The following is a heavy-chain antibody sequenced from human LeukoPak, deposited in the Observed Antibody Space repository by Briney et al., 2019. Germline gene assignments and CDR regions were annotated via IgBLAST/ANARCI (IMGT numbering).Heavy chain of an antibody. CDR2: ISGSGGST. CDR1: GFTFSSYA. D-gene: IGHD6-19*01. V-gene: IGHV3-23*01. J-gene: IGHJ4*02. CDR3: ARDSGQYSSGHDY. Sequence: GGSLRLSCAASGFTFSSYAMSWVRQAPGKGLEWGSAISGSGGSTYYADSVKGRFTISRDNSKNTLYLQMNSLRAEDTAVYYCARDSGQYSSGHDYWGQGTLVTVSS.